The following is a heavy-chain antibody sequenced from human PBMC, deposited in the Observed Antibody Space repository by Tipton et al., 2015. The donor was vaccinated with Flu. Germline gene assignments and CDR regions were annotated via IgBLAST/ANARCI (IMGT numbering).Heavy chain of an antibody. D-gene: IGHD2-2*01. CDR2: ISAYSDNR. CDR1: GYTFNSYG. V-gene: IGHV1-18*01. CDR3: ARDMPQGVVVIPPAKRFDH. J-gene: IGHJ4*02. Sequence: QVQLVQSGAEVKKPGASVKVSCKASGYTFNSYGISWVRQAPGQGLEWMGWISAYSDNRNYAQRFQGRITMTTDTSTSTAFMELRSLRSDDTAVYYCARDMPQGVVVIPPAKRFDHWGQGTLVTVSS.